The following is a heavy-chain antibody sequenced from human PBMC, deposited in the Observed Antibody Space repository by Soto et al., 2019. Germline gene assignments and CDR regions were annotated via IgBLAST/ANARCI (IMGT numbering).Heavy chain of an antibody. D-gene: IGHD2-15*01. Sequence: GGSLRLSCAASGFTFSSYAMSWVRQAPGKGLEWVSAISGSGGSTYYADSVKGRFTISRDNSKNTLYLQMYSLRAEDTAVYYCAKCPSRVLLPGLGRYWYMDVWGKGTTVTVSS. CDR3: AKCPSRVLLPGLGRYWYMDV. CDR1: GFTFSSYA. CDR2: ISGSGGST. V-gene: IGHV3-23*01. J-gene: IGHJ6*03.